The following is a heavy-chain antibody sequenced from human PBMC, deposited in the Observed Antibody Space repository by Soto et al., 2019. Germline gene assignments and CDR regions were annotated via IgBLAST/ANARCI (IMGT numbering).Heavy chain of an antibody. CDR3: ARDREHGDWFDP. J-gene: IGHJ5*02. CDR1: GGSISRYY. V-gene: IGHV4-59*01. Sequence: SETLSLTCTVSGGSISRYYWSWIRQPPGKGLEWIGYMYNTGSTVYNPSFKSRVTISVDTSKNQFSLKLNSVTAADTAVYYCARDREHGDWFDPWGQGTLVTVSS. CDR2: MYNTGST. D-gene: IGHD1-1*01.